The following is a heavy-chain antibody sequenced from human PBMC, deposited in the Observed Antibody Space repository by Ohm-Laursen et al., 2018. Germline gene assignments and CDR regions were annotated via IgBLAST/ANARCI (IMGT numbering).Heavy chain of an antibody. CDR1: GFTFSNYW. Sequence: SLRLSCAASGFTFSNYWMHWVRQDPGKGLVWVSRINSDGSSTNYADSVKGRFTISRDNSKNTLYLQMNSLRAEDTAVYYCATVREKWEQLIIDYWGQGTLVTVSS. CDR2: INSDGSST. D-gene: IGHD1-26*01. CDR3: ATVREKWEQLIIDY. V-gene: IGHV3-74*01. J-gene: IGHJ4*02.